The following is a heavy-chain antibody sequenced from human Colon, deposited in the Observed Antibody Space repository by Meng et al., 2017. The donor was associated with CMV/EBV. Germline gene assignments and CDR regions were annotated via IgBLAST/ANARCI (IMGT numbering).Heavy chain of an antibody. CDR3: ARDPNWGSGY. Sequence: VQPVESGGGLVKPGESXXLSCVVSGITFTDSDMSWVRQAPGKGLEWVSSINVNGNSAAYADSVRGRFTISRDNARNSLYLQMNSLRVEDTAFYYCARDPNWGSGYWGQGTLVTVSS. CDR2: INVNGNSA. CDR1: GITFTDSD. D-gene: IGHD7-27*01. V-gene: IGHV3-11*06. J-gene: IGHJ4*02.